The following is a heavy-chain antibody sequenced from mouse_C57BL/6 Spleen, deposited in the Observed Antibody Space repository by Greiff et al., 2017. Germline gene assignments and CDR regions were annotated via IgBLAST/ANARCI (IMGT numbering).Heavy chain of an antibody. CDR3: ARGMVLRYSAMDY. CDR2: IHPNSGST. CDR1: GYTFTSYW. Sequence: QVQLQQPGAELVKPGASVKLSCKASGYTFTSYWMHWVKQRPGQGLEWIGMIHPNSGSTNYNEKFKSKATLTVDKSSSTAYMQRSSLTSEDSAVYYCARGMVLRYSAMDYWGQGTSVTVSS. D-gene: IGHD1-1*01. V-gene: IGHV1-64*01. J-gene: IGHJ4*01.